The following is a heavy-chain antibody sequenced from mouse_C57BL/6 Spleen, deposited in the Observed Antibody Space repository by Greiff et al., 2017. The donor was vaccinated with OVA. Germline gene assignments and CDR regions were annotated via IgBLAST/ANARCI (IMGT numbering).Heavy chain of an antibody. CDR3: ARPYYGSSYGFAY. J-gene: IGHJ3*01. V-gene: IGHV7-3*01. Sequence: EVQRVESGGGLVQPGGSLSLSCAASGFTFTDYYMSWVRQPPGKALEWLGFIRNKANGYTTEYSASVKGRFTISRDNSQSILYLQMNALRAEDSATYYCARPYYGSSYGFAYWGQGTLVTVSA. CDR1: GFTFTDYY. CDR2: IRNKANGYTT. D-gene: IGHD1-1*01.